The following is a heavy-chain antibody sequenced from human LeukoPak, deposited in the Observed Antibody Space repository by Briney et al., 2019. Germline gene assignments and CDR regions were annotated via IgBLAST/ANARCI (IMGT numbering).Heavy chain of an antibody. J-gene: IGHJ4*02. CDR3: AKIGASSDTDY. D-gene: IGHD3-16*01. V-gene: IGHV3-23*01. CDR1: GFTFSSYA. Sequence: PGGSLRLSCAASGFTFSSYAMSWVRQAPGKGLEWVSTISGSGDTTYYADSVKGRFTISRDNSKNTLYLQMNSLRGEDTAVYYCAKIGASSDTDYWGQGTLVTVSS. CDR2: ISGSGDTT.